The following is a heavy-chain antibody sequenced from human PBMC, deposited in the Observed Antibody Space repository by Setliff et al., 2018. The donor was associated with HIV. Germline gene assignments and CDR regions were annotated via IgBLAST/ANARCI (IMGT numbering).Heavy chain of an antibody. CDR1: GGSISSGDYY. V-gene: IGHV4-30-4*08. CDR2: IYHSGST. Sequence: SETLSLTCTVSGGSISSGDYYWSWIRQPPEKGLEWIGYIYHSGSTYYNPSLKSRVIISVDTSKNQFSLKLNSVTAADTAIYYCARAGMGALRSLFDYWGQGTLVTVSS. J-gene: IGHJ4*02. CDR3: ARAGMGALRSLFDY. D-gene: IGHD1-26*01.